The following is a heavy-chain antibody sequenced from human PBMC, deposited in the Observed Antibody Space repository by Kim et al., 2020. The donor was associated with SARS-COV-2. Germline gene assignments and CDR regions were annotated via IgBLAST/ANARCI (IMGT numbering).Heavy chain of an antibody. CDR3: ARLEGDTAMVANDAFDI. D-gene: IGHD5-18*01. J-gene: IGHJ3*02. V-gene: IGHV5-51*01. CDR2: IYPGDSDT. CDR1: GYSFTSYW. Sequence: GESLKISCKGSGYSFTSYWIGWVRQMPGKGLEWMGIIYPGDSDTRYSPSFQGQVTISADKSISTAYLQWSSLKASDTAMYYCARLEGDTAMVANDAFDIWGQGTMVTVSS.